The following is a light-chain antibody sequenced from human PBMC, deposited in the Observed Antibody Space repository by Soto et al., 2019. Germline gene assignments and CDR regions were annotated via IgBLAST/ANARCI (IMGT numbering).Light chain of an antibody. Sequence: DIQMTQSPSTLSASVGYRVTITCRASQSISSWLAWYQQKPGKAPKLLIYHASKLAKGVTSRFSGSGSGTDFSFIITSLQREDLATYYCQQYYGLPPLTFGQGTRLEI. V-gene: IGKV1-5*01. J-gene: IGKJ5*01. CDR2: HAS. CDR3: QQYYGLPPLT. CDR1: QSISSW.